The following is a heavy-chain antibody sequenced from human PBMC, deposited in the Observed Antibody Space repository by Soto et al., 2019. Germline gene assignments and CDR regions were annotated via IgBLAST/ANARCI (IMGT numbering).Heavy chain of an antibody. CDR3: AKWNGHGDY. J-gene: IGHJ4*02. CDR1: GFSLSTYG. D-gene: IGHD1-1*01. Sequence: EVQLLESGGGLVQPGGSLRLSCAASGFSLSTYGVTWVRQAPGKGLEWVSGFSGGSGTTHYADSVKGRFSITRDNSKNTAHLEMNSLRVEDTAIYYCAKWNGHGDYWGQGILVTVSS. CDR2: FSGGSGTT. V-gene: IGHV3-23*01.